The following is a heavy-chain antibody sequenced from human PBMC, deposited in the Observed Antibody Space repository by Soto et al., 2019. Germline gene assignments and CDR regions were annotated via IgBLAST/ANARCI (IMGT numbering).Heavy chain of an antibody. J-gene: IGHJ4*02. CDR3: ARHPGIAAHFDF. D-gene: IGHD6-13*01. Sequence: PSETLSLTCTFSGGSISSGGYYWSWIRQHPGKGLEWIAYIYYSGSTYYNPSLKSRVTISVDTSKNQFSLKLRSVTAADTSVYYCARHPGIAAHFDFWGQGTLVTVSS. V-gene: IGHV4-31*03. CDR2: IYYSGST. CDR1: GGSISSGGYY.